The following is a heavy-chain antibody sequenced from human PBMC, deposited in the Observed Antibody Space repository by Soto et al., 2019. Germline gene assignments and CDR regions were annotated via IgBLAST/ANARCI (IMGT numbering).Heavy chain of an antibody. Sequence: EVQLVESGGGLVKPGGSLRLSCAASGFTFTNAWMNLVRQAPGKGLEWVGRIKSTSDGGTTDYAAPVKGRFTVSRDDSSYTVDLQINSLKTEHTAVYYCTTDWFDSSGYYAYWGQGTLVSVSS. J-gene: IGHJ4*02. CDR3: TTDWFDSSGYYAY. V-gene: IGHV3-15*01. CDR2: IKSTSDGGTT. CDR1: GFTFTNAW. D-gene: IGHD3-22*01.